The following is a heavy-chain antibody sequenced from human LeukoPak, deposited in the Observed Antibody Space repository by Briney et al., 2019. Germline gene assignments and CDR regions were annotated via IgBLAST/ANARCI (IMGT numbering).Heavy chain of an antibody. Sequence: ASVKVSCKASGYTFTSYGISWVRQAPGQGLEWMGWISAYNGNTNYAQKLQGRVTMTTDTSTSTAYMELRSLRSDDTAVYYCARSEYYDILTGYHKGAFDIWGQRTMVTVSS. V-gene: IGHV1-18*04. CDR2: ISAYNGNT. J-gene: IGHJ3*02. CDR1: GYTFTSYG. CDR3: ARSEYYDILTGYHKGAFDI. D-gene: IGHD3-9*01.